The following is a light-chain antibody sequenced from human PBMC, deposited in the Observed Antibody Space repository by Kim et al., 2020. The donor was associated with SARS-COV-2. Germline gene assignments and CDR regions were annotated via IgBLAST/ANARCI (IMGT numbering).Light chain of an antibody. J-gene: IGLJ2*01. CDR3: NSRDSNDNVV. CDR1: SLRSYY. CDR2: GKN. V-gene: IGLV3-19*01. Sequence: SSELTQDPAVSVALGQTVRITCQGDSLRSYYATWYQQKPGQAPILVIYGKNNRPSGIPDRLSGSSSGNTASLTITGTQAGDEADYYCNSRDSNDNVVFGGGTHLTVL.